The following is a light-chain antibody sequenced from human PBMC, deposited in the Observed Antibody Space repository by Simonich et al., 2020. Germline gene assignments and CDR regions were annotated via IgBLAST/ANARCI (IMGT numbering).Light chain of an antibody. CDR1: QSVLSSSNNKNY. J-gene: IGKJ2*01. V-gene: IGKV4-1*01. CDR2: WAS. Sequence: DIVMTQSPDSLAVSLGERATINCKSSQSVLSSSNNKNYLAWYQQKPGQPPKLLIYWASTRESGVPDRCSGSGSGTDFTLTISSLQAEDVAVYYCQQYYSTPRTFGQGTKLEIK. CDR3: QQYYSTPRT.